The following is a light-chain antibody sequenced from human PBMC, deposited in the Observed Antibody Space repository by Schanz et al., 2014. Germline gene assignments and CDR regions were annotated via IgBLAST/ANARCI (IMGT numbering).Light chain of an antibody. CDR2: EGT. Sequence: QSALTQPASVSGSPGQSITISCTGTSSDVGSYNLVSWYQQHPGKAPKLMIYEGTKRPSGVSDRFSGSKSGNTASLTISGLQAEDEADYYCSSYTGSSTQVFGTGTKLTVL. CDR3: SSYTGSSTQV. CDR1: SSDVGSYNL. V-gene: IGLV2-14*02. J-gene: IGLJ1*01.